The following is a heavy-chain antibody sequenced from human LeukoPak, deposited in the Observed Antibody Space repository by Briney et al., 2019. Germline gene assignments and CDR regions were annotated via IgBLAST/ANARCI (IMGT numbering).Heavy chain of an antibody. D-gene: IGHD3-22*01. V-gene: IGHV3-74*01. J-gene: IGHJ4*02. CDR1: GFTFSSYW. CDR2: INTDGSST. CDR3: AREYYDTSGGFDY. Sequence: PGGSLRLSCAASGFTFSSYWMHWVRHAPGKGLVWVSRINTDGSSTSYADSVKGRFTISRDNAKNTLYLQMNSLRAEDTAVYYCAREYYDTSGGFDYWGQGTLVTVSS.